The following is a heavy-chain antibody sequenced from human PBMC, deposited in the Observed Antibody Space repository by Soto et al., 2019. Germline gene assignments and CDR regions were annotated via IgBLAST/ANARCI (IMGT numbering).Heavy chain of an antibody. J-gene: IGHJ6*02. D-gene: IGHD3-22*01. CDR2: ISYDGSNK. Sequence: GGSLRLSCAASGFTFSSYAMHWVRQAPGKGLEWVAVISYDGSNKYYADSVKGRFTISRDNSKNTLYLQMNSLRAEDTAVYYCARGRFSSGYYFDRYYYYGMDVWGQGTTVTVSS. CDR1: GFTFSSYA. V-gene: IGHV3-30-3*01. CDR3: ARGRFSSGYYFDRYYYYGMDV.